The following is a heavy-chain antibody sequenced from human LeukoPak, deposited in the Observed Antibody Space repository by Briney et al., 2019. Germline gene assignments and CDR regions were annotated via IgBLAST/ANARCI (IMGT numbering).Heavy chain of an antibody. CDR1: GFTFSNAW. D-gene: IGHD6-6*01. CDR2: IKSKTDGGTT. Sequence: TGGSLRLSCAASGFTFSNAWMSWVRQAPGKGLEWVGHIKSKTDGGTTDYAAPVKGRFTISRDDSKNTLYLQMNSLKTEDTGVYHCTTDSSNGDYWGQGTLVTVSS. CDR3: TTDSSNGDY. V-gene: IGHV3-15*01. J-gene: IGHJ4*02.